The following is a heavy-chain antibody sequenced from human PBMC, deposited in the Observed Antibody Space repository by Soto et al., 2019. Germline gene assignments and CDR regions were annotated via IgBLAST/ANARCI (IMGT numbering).Heavy chain of an antibody. CDR2: IIPICGTA. D-gene: IGHD1-26*01. J-gene: IGHJ4*02. CDR1: GGTFSSYS. CDR3: ARDGGRHSGGIDY. V-gene: IGHV1-69*01. Sequence: QVQLVQSGAEMKKPGSSVKVSCKASGGTFSSYSINWVRQAPGQGLEWMGEIIPICGTANYAQKYQGRVTITADESTSTAYMELSSLRSEDTAVYYCARDGGRHSGGIDYWGQGNLVTVSS.